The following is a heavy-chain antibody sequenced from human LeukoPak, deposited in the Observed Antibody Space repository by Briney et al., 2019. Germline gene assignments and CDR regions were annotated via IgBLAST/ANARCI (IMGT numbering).Heavy chain of an antibody. CDR1: GFTFSRHG. CDR3: ARDRAWNYFDY. D-gene: IGHD3-3*01. Sequence: GGSLRLSCAPSGFTFSRHGMHWVRQAPGKGLEWVAIISNDGSRKYYAHSVEGRFTISRDDSKNTLYLQMDSLRAEDTAVCYCARDRAWNYFDYWGQGTLVTVSS. V-gene: IGHV3-30*03. J-gene: IGHJ4*02. CDR2: ISNDGSRK.